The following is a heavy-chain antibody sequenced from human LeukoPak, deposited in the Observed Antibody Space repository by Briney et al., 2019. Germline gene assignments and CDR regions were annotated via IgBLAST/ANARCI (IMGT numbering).Heavy chain of an antibody. Sequence: GGSLRLSCAASGFTFSSYEMNWVRQAPGKGLEWVSYISSSGSTIYYADSVKGRFTISRDNAKNSLYLQMNSLRAEDTAVYYCARDPPYSSSWYGAFDIWGQGTMVTVSS. CDR2: ISSSGSTI. CDR1: GFTFSSYE. D-gene: IGHD6-13*01. J-gene: IGHJ3*02. V-gene: IGHV3-48*03. CDR3: ARDPPYSSSWYGAFDI.